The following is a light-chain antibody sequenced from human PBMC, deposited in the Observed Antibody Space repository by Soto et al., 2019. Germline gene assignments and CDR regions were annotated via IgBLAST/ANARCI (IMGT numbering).Light chain of an antibody. CDR2: DAS. CDR1: QSISTW. J-gene: IGKJ1*01. V-gene: IGKV1-5*01. CDR3: QQYNSYWT. Sequence: DIQMTQSPSTLSASVVDSVTITCRASQSISTWLAWYQQKPGKAPKLLIYDASSLESGVPSRFSGSGSGTEFTLTISSLQPDDFATYYCQQYNSYWTFGQGTKVDIK.